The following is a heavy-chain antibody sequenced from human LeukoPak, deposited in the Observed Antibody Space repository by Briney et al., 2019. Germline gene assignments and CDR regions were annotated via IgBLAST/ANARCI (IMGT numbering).Heavy chain of an antibody. V-gene: IGHV1-2*02. CDR2: INPNSGGT. CDR1: GYTFTGYY. J-gene: IGHJ3*02. CDR3: ARERGSGYDDAFDI. D-gene: IGHD3-22*01. Sequence: ASVKVSCKASGYTFTGYYMHWVRQAPGQGLEWMGWINPNSGGTNYAQKFQGRVTMTRDTSISTAYMELSSLRSEDTAVYYCARERGSGYDDAFDIWGQGTMVTVSS.